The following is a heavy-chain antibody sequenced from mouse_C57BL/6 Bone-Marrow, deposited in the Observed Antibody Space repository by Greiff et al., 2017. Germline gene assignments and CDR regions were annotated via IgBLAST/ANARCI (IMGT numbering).Heavy chain of an antibody. J-gene: IGHJ4*01. CDR1: GYTFTSYG. CDR3: ARGGDYYAMDY. CDR2: VHPCSGNT. V-gene: IGHV1-81*01. Sequence: QVQLQQSGAELARPGASVKLSCKASGYTFTSYGISWVKQRTGQGLELIGEVHPCSGNTYYNEKFKGKATLTADKSSSTAYMELRRLTSDDSAVYFCARGGDYYAMDYWGQGTSVTVSS.